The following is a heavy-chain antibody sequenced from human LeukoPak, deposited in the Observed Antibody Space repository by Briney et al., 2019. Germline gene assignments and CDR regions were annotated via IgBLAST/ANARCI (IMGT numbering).Heavy chain of an antibody. Sequence: PGGSLRLSCAASGLTFSSYAMSWVRQAPGKGLGWVSAISGSGGSTYYADSVKGRFTISRDNSKNTLYLQMNSLGAEDTAVYYCAKDGMATISYYFDYWGQGTLVTVSS. V-gene: IGHV3-23*01. D-gene: IGHD5-24*01. CDR1: GLTFSSYA. CDR2: ISGSGGST. CDR3: AKDGMATISYYFDY. J-gene: IGHJ4*02.